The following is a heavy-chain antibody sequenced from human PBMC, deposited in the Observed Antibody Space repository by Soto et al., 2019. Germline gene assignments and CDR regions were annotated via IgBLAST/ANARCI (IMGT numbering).Heavy chain of an antibody. CDR1: GFTFRDHY. J-gene: IGHJ6*03. CDR3: VRVTHHDPHFYMDL. V-gene: IGHV3-72*01. Sequence: EVQLVESGGGLVQPGGSLRLSCAASGFTFRDHYMDGVLQAPGTGLEWIARSRLKPRGYTTEYAACVPGRFSISRDDSPKSLYLQRNSLRTEETAMEFCVRVTHHDPHFYMDLWGNGIMVTVSS. D-gene: IGHD1-1*01. CDR2: SRLKPRGYTT.